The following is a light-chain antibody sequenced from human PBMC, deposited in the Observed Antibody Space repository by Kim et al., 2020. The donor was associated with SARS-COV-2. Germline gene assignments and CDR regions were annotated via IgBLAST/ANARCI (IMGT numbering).Light chain of an antibody. CDR3: QVWDSSSDHRV. CDR1: NIGSKS. J-gene: IGLJ3*02. V-gene: IGLV3-21*04. CDR2: YDS. Sequence: PGKTARITCGGNNIGSKSVHWYQQKPGQAPVLVIYYDSDRPSGIPERFSGSNSANTATLTISRVEAGDEADYYCQVWDSSSDHRVFGGGTKLTVL.